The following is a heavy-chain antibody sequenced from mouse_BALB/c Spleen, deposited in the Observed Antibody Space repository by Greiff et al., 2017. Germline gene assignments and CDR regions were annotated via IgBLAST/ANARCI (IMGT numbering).Heavy chain of an antibody. V-gene: IGHV2-9*02. CDR1: GFSLTSYG. CDR2: IWAGGST. J-gene: IGHJ3*01. Sequence: VQVVESGPGLVAPSQSLSITCTVSGFSLTSYGVHWVRQPPGKGLEWLGVIWAGGSTNYNSALMSRLSISKDNSKSQVFLKMNSLQTDDTAMYYCAKSLYGSSYRGFAYWGQGTLVTVSA. CDR3: AKSLYGSSYRGFAY. D-gene: IGHD1-1*01.